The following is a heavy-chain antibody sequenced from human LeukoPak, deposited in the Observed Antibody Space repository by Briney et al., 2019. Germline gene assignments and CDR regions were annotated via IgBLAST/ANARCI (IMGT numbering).Heavy chain of an antibody. CDR2: ISSSATYI. V-gene: IGHV3-21*01. CDR1: GFTFSSYG. Sequence: GGSLRLSCAASGFTFSSYGMNWVRQAPGKGLEWVSSISSSATYIYYADSLKGRFTISRDNARNSLYLHMNSLRAEDTAVYYCARVLYSYGYSEFAFDIWGQGTMVTVSS. D-gene: IGHD5-18*01. CDR3: ARVLYSYGYSEFAFDI. J-gene: IGHJ3*02.